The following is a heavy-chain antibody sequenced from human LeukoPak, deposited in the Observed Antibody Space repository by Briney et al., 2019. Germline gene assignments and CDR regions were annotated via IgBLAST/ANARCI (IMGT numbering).Heavy chain of an antibody. J-gene: IGHJ6*02. D-gene: IGHD4-23*01. CDR2: IYSGGST. Sequence: GGSLRLSCAASGXTVSSNYMSWVRQAPGKGLEWVSVIYSGGSTYYADSVKGRFTISRHNSKNTLYLQMNSLRAEDTAVYYCARDYKSEVDYGGNSGMDVWGQGTTVTVSS. CDR3: ARDYKSEVDYGGNSGMDV. CDR1: GXTVSSNY. V-gene: IGHV3-53*04.